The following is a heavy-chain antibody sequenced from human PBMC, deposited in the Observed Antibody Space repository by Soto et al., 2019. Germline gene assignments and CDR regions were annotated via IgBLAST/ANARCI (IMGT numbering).Heavy chain of an antibody. J-gene: IGHJ4*02. D-gene: IGHD3-22*01. V-gene: IGHV4-39*01. CDR3: ASYYYDSSGYYYVPGVY. Sequence: QLQLQESGPGLVKPSETLSLTCAVSGGSISSSSYYWGWIRQPPGKGLEWIGSISYSGSTYYNPSLKSRVTISVDTSKNQFSLTLSSVPAADTAVYYCASYYYDSSGYYYVPGVYWGQGTLVTVSS. CDR2: ISYSGST. CDR1: GGSISSSSYY.